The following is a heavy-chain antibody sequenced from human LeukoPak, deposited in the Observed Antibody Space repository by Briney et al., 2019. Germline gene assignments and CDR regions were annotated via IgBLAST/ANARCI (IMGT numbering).Heavy chain of an antibody. J-gene: IGHJ4*02. D-gene: IGHD6-13*01. CDR1: GGSFSDYY. CDR3: ARLGLYTSSWYRFYYFDY. CDR2: INPSGGT. Sequence: PSETLSLTCGVRGGSFSDYYWSWIRQTPGKGPEWIGYINPSGGTSYNPSLKSRLTISVDTSKNQFSLKLTSVTAADTALYYCARLGLYTSSWYRFYYFDYWGPGTLVTVSS. V-gene: IGHV4-34*01.